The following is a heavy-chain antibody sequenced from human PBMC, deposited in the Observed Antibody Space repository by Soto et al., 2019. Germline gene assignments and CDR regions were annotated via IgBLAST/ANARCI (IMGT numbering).Heavy chain of an antibody. J-gene: IGHJ6*02. CDR2: ISGSGGST. Sequence: GGSLRLSCAASGFTFSSYAMSWVRQAPGKGLEWVSAISGSGGSTYYADSVKGRFTISRDNSKNTLYLQMNSLRAEDTAVYYCARDSEYCSSTSCLCMDVWGQGTTVTVSS. V-gene: IGHV3-23*01. CDR1: GFTFSSYA. D-gene: IGHD2-2*01. CDR3: ARDSEYCSSTSCLCMDV.